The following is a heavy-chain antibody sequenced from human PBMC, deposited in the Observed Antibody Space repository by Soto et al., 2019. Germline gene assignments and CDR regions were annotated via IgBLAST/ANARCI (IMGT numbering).Heavy chain of an antibody. CDR2: ISGSGGVS. J-gene: IGHJ5*02. Sequence: GGSLRLSCAASGFTFNCFSMNWVRQAPGRGLEWAAIISGSGGVSYYSDSVRGRFTISRDNSRSTLYLQMNGLRDDDTAIYYCATRYSIGWSIFNSIGPWGRGTLVTVSS. V-gene: IGHV3-23*01. CDR1: GFTFNCFS. D-gene: IGHD6-19*01. CDR3: ATRYSIGWSIFNSIGP.